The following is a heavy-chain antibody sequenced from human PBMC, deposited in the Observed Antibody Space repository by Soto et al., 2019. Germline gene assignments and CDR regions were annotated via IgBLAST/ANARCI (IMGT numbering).Heavy chain of an antibody. CDR3: ARVIAAAGTNVWDY. V-gene: IGHV4-34*01. J-gene: IGHJ4*02. CDR1: GGSFSGYY. CDR2: INHSGST. D-gene: IGHD6-13*01. Sequence: VPLQQWGAGLLKPSETLSLTCAVYGGSFSGYYWSWVRQPPGKGLERLGEINHSGSTNYIPSLNSRVTIPVDTSKTQFSLKLSSVTAADTAVYYCARVIAAAGTNVWDYWGQGTLVTVSS.